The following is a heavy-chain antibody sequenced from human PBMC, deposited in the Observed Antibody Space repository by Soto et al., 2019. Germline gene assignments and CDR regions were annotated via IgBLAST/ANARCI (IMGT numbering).Heavy chain of an antibody. CDR1: GGTFSSYA. CDR2: IIPIFGTA. Sequence: SVKVSCKASGGTFSSYAISWVRQAPGQGLEWMGGIIPIFGTANYAQKFQGRVTITADESTSTAYMELSSLRSEDTAVYYCARRQHKGYDRSGYSPGAFDIWGQGTMVTVSS. V-gene: IGHV1-69*13. D-gene: IGHD3-22*01. J-gene: IGHJ3*02. CDR3: ARRQHKGYDRSGYSPGAFDI.